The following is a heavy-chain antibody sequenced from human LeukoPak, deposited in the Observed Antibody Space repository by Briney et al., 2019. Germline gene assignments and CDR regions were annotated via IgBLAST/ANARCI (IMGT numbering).Heavy chain of an antibody. Sequence: GGSLRLSCAASGFTFTDYAMTWVRQAPGKGLEWVSVIGASGADTYYSDSVKGRFTVSRDNSQNTLFLHMSSLRAEDTAVYFCARRPRDTSGYYLGAFHDWGQGTTVTVSS. V-gene: IGHV3-23*01. J-gene: IGHJ3*01. CDR2: IGASGADT. CDR1: GFTFTDYA. D-gene: IGHD3-22*01. CDR3: ARRPRDTSGYYLGAFHD.